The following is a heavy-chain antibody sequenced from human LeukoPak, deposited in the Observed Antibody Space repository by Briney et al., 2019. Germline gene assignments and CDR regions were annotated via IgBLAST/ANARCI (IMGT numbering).Heavy chain of an antibody. CDR1: GFTFSSYG. Sequence: GGSLRLSCAASGFTFSSYGMHWVRQAPGKGLEWVAVISYDGSNKYYADSVKGRFTISRDNSKNTLYLQMNSLRAEDTAVYYCAKDSNIAGWAFDYWGQGTLVTVSS. V-gene: IGHV3-30*18. D-gene: IGHD6-13*01. CDR3: AKDSNIAGWAFDY. CDR2: ISYDGSNK. J-gene: IGHJ4*02.